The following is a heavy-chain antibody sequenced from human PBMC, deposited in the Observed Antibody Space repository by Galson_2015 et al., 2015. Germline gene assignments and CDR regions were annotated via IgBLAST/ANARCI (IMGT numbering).Heavy chain of an antibody. CDR1: GFTFSSYG. D-gene: IGHD6-13*01. CDR3: ARDGIAARAQYYFDY. J-gene: IGHJ4*02. CDR2: IWYDGSNK. V-gene: IGHV3-33*01. Sequence: SLRLSCAASGFTFSSYGMHWVRQAPGKGLEWVAVIWYDGSNKYYADSVKGRFTISRDNSKNTLYLQMNSLRAGDTAVYYCARDGIAARAQYYFDYWGQGTLVTVSS.